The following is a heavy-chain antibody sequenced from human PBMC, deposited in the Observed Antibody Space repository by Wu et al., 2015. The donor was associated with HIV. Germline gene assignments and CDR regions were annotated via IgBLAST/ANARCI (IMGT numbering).Heavy chain of an antibody. Sequence: QVQLVQSGAEVKKPGSSVKVSCKASGGTFNNFGINWVRQAPGQGLEWMGRIIPIFGRTNYAQKFQGRVTISADESTSTVYMGLSSLRSEDTAIYYCVRDYYDSSGHEWIRYFDLWGRGTWSLSPQ. CDR2: IIPIFGRT. CDR3: VRDYYDSSGHEWIRYFDL. CDR1: GGTFNNFG. J-gene: IGHJ2*01. V-gene: IGHV1-69*13. D-gene: IGHD3-22*01.